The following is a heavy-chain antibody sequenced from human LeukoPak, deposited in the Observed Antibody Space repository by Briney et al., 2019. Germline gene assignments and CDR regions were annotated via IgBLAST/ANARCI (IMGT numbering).Heavy chain of an antibody. J-gene: IGHJ4*02. CDR2: ISSSSSYI. D-gene: IGHD6-13*01. V-gene: IGHV3-21*01. Sequence: GGSLRLSCAASGFTFSSYSMNWVRQAPGKGLEWVSSISSSSSYIYYADSVKGRFTISRDNSKNTLYLQMNSLRAEDTAVYYCAKDLGQQLDREDYWGQGTLVTVSS. CDR1: GFTFSSYS. CDR3: AKDLGQQLDREDY.